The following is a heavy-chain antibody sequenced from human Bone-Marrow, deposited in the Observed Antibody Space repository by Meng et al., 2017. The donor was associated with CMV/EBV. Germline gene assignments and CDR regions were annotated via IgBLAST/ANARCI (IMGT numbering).Heavy chain of an antibody. V-gene: IGHV4-59*02. CDR2: VYYSGST. Sequence: SETLSLTCTVSGGSVTTNHYWSWIRQTPGKGLEWIGYVYYSGSTNYNPSLKSRVTISVDMSKNEFSLKLTFVTAADTAVYCCARDNNWGPDYWGQGTLVTVSS. D-gene: IGHD7-27*01. J-gene: IGHJ4*02. CDR3: ARDNNWGPDY. CDR1: GGSVTTNHY.